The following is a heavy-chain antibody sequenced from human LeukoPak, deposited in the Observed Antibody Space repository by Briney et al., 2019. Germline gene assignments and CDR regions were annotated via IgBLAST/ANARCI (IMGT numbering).Heavy chain of an antibody. V-gene: IGHV3-23*01. CDR3: AKDGIAATGQIYYYYYMDV. CDR2: ISGSGGST. J-gene: IGHJ6*03. Sequence: GGSLRLSCAASGFTFSSYAMSWVRQAPGKGLEWVSAISGSGGSTYYADSVKGRFTISRDNSKNTLYLQMNSLRAEDTAVYYCAKDGIAATGQIYYYYYMDVWGKGTTVTVSS. CDR1: GFTFSSYA. D-gene: IGHD6-13*01.